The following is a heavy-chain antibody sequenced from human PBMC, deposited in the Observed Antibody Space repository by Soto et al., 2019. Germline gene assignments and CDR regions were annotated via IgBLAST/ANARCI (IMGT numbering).Heavy chain of an antibody. D-gene: IGHD3-10*01. CDR1: GYTLTELS. V-gene: IGHV1-24*01. J-gene: IGHJ6*02. CDR3: ATVLGYGSGSYYRRYYYGMDV. CDR2: FDPEDGET. Sequence: ASVKVSCKFSGYTLTELSMHWVRQAPGKWLEWMGGFDPEDGETIYAQKFQGRVTMTEDTSTDTAYMELSSLRSEDTAVYYCATVLGYGSGSYYRRYYYGMDVWGQGTTVTVSS.